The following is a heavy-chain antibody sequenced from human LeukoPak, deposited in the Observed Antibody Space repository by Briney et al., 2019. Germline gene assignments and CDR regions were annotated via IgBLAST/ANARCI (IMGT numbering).Heavy chain of an antibody. J-gene: IGHJ4*02. Sequence: GGSLRLSCAASGFTFSSYEMNWVRQAPGKGLEWVGRIRSKTDGGTTDYAAAVKGRFIISRDDSRNTFYLQMNSLTTEDTAVYYCSTWTDLYDYWGQGTLVTVS. CDR1: GFTFSSYE. CDR2: IRSKTDGGTT. CDR3: STWTDLYDY. D-gene: IGHD3/OR15-3a*01. V-gene: IGHV3-15*01.